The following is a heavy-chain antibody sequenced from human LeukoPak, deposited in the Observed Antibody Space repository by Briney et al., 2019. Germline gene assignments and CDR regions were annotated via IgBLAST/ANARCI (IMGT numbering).Heavy chain of an antibody. CDR2: FDPEDGET. CDR1: GYTLTELS. J-gene: IGHJ5*02. CDR3: ATAHIVVVPAARYNWFDP. D-gene: IGHD2-2*01. Sequence: AASVKVSCTVSGYTLTELSMHWVRQAPGKGLEWMGGFDPEDGETIYAQKFQGRVTMTEDTSTDTAYMELSSLRSEDTAVCYCATAHIVVVPAARYNWFDPWGQGTLVTVSS. V-gene: IGHV1-24*01.